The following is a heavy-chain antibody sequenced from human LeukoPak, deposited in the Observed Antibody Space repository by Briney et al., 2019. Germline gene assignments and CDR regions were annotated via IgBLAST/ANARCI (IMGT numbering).Heavy chain of an antibody. CDR3: AGSPSIAAHYYYYYMDV. Sequence: ASVKVSCKASGGTFSSYAISWVRQAPGQGLEWMGWINAGNGNTRYSQKFQGRVTITRDTSASTAYMELSSLRSEDTAVYYCAGSPSIAAHYYYYYMDVWGKGTTVTVSS. D-gene: IGHD6-13*01. CDR1: GGTFSSYA. J-gene: IGHJ6*03. V-gene: IGHV1-3*01. CDR2: INAGNGNT.